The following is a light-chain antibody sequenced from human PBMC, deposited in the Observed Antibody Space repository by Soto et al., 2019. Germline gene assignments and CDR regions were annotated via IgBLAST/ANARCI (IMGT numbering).Light chain of an antibody. J-gene: IGKJ2*01. CDR3: QQYGSSPPYT. Sequence: EIVLTQSPGTLSLSPGERATLSCRASHSVSSSYLAWYQQKPGQAPRLLIYGASSRATGIPDRFSGSGSGTDFPLTLSRLEPEDFAVYYCQQYGSSPPYTFGQGTKLEIK. CDR2: GAS. V-gene: IGKV3-20*01. CDR1: HSVSSSY.